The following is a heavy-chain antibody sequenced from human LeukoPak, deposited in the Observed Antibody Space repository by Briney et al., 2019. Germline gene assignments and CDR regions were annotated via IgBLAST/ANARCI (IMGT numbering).Heavy chain of an antibody. V-gene: IGHV4-38-2*02. CDR2: IHHSGST. D-gene: IGHD1-26*01. CDR3: ARARPYSGSYWDYYYYMDV. Sequence: SETLSLTCIVPGYSISSGYYWGWIRQPPGKGLEWIGNIHHSGSTYYNPSLKSRVTISVDTSKNQLSLKLSSVTAADTAVYYCARARPYSGSYWDYYYYMDVWGKGNPGHRLL. CDR1: GYSISSGYY. J-gene: IGHJ6*03.